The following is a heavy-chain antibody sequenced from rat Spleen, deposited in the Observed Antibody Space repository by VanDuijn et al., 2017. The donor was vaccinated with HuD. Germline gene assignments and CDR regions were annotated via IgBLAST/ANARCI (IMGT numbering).Heavy chain of an antibody. CDR2: IIYEGSSP. Sequence: EVQLVESGGGLVQPGRSLKLSCAASGFTFSDYYMAWVRQAPNKGLEWVASIIYEGSSPYYVDSLKVRFTISRDNAQSTLYLQMDSLRSEDTATYYCARQGDYGYNYFFEHWGQGVMVTVSS. V-gene: IGHV5-22*01. CDR1: GFTFSDYY. J-gene: IGHJ2*01. CDR3: ARQGDYGYNYFFEH. D-gene: IGHD1-9*01.